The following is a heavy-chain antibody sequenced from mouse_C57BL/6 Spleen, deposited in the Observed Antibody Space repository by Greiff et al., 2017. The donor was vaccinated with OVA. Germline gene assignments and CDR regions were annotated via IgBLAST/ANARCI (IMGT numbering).Heavy chain of an antibody. CDR1: GYTFTSYW. CDR2: IDPSDSET. CDR3: ARRNSNHWYFDV. D-gene: IGHD2-5*01. V-gene: IGHV1-52*01. Sequence: QVQLQQPGAELVRPGSSVKLSCKASGYTFTSYWMHWVKQRPIQGLEWIGNIDPSDSETHYNQKFKDKATLTVDKSSSTAYMQLSSLTSEDSAVYYCARRNSNHWYFDVWGTGTTVTVSS. J-gene: IGHJ1*03.